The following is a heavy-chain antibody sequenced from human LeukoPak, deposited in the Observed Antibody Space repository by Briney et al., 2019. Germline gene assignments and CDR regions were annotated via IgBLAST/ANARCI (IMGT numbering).Heavy chain of an antibody. V-gene: IGHV4-59*08. CDR3: ARRWAGTFDY. CDR1: GGSISSYY. D-gene: IGHD1-7*01. Sequence: PSETLSLTCTVSGGSISSYYWSWIRQPPGKGLEWIGYIYYSGSTNYNPSLKSRVTISVDTSKNQFSLKLSSVTAAGTAVYYCARRWAGTFDYWGQGTLVTVSS. CDR2: IYYSGST. J-gene: IGHJ4*02.